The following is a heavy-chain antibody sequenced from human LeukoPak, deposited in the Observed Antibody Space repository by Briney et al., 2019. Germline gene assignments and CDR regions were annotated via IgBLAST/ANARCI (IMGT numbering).Heavy chain of an antibody. CDR3: ARDWGYYDSSGPDYYYMDV. Sequence: SETLSLTCTVSGGSISSGGYYWSWNRQHPGKGLEWIGYIYYSGSTYYNPSLKSRVTISVDTSKNQFSLKLSSVTAADTAVYYCARDWGYYDSSGPDYYYMDVWGKGTTVTVSS. D-gene: IGHD3-22*01. CDR1: GGSISSGGYY. V-gene: IGHV4-31*03. J-gene: IGHJ6*03. CDR2: IYYSGST.